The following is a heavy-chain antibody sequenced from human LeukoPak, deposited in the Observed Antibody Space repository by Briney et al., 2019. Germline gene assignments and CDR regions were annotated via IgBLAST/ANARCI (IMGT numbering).Heavy chain of an antibody. J-gene: IGHJ4*02. V-gene: IGHV3-23*01. CDR2: ISVNADST. CDR3: AKGSSGGWPYYFDY. CDR1: GVTFTTYT. Sequence: GGSLRLSCAASGVTFTTYTMGWVRQVPGKGLEWFSAISVNADSTYYADSVKGRFTISRDNSKNTLYLQMNSLTAEDTAVYYCAKGSSGGWPYYFDYWGQGTLVTVSS. D-gene: IGHD6-19*01.